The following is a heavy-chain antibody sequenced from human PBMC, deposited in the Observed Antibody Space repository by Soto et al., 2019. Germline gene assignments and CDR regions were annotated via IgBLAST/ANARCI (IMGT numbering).Heavy chain of an antibody. CDR3: ATLRANRVGATEYYYGMDV. D-gene: IGHD1-26*01. J-gene: IGHJ6*02. V-gene: IGHV1-24*01. CDR1: GYTLTELS. CDR2: FDPEDGET. Sequence: QVQLVQSGAEVKKPGASVKVSCKVSGYTLTELSMHWVRQAPGKGLEWMGGFDPEDGETIYAQKFQGRVTMTEDTSTDTAYRELSSLRSEDAAVYYCATLRANRVGATEYYYGMDVWGQGTTVTVSS.